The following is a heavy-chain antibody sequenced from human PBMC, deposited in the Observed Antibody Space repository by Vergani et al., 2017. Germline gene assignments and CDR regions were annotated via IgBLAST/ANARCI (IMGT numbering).Heavy chain of an antibody. CDR3: AKDITNTGH. CDR2: ISYDGSNK. Sequence: VQLVESGGGVVRPGGSLRLSCAASGFTFDDYGMSWVRQAPGKGLEWVAVISYDGSNKYYADSVKGRFTISRDNSKNTLYLQMNSLRAEDTAVYYCAKDITNTGHWGQGTLVTVSS. V-gene: IGHV3-30*18. CDR1: GFTFDDYG. D-gene: IGHD3-10*01. J-gene: IGHJ4*02.